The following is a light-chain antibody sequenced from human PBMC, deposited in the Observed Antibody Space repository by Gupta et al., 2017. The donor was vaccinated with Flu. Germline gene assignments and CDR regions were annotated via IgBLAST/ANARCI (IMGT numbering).Light chain of an antibody. J-gene: IGKJ1*01. CDR1: QRQAYRDVNTY. V-gene: IGKV2-30*01. CDR2: QAS. Sequence: LGPPANNSGLSSQRQAYRDVNTYLPWFQQTPGQAPRLLIYQASYRDSGIPARFSGSGSGTDFTLKISSVEPEEVGVYYCRQGGNWPWTFGQGTKVEIK. CDR3: RQGGNWPWT.